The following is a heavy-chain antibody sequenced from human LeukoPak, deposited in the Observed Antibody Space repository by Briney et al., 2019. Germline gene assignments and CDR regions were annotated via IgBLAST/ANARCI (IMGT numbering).Heavy chain of an antibody. CDR1: GFTFNNYP. J-gene: IGHJ4*02. CDR2: IGYDGRFK. CDR3: ARDPKTGSPDYFDY. D-gene: IGHD3-10*01. Sequence: GGSLRLSCVTSGFTFNNYPMHWVRQAPGKGLEWVAVIGYDGRFKFHSDSVKGRFTISRGDSKNTLYLQMNSLRLEDTALYYCARDPKTGSPDYFDYWGQGTLVTVST. V-gene: IGHV3-30*04.